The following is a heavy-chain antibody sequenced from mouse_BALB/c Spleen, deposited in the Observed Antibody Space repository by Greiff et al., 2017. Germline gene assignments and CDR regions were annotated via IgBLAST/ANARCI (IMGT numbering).Heavy chain of an antibody. D-gene: IGHD2-3*01. CDR2: IRNKANGYST. CDR3: ARWLLREGFDD. CDR1: GFTFTDYY. J-gene: IGHJ2*01. Sequence: EVQLVESGGGLVQPGGSLRLSCATSGFTFTDYYMSWVRQPPGKALEWLGFIRNKANGYSTEYSASVKGRFTISRDNSQSILYLQMNTLRAEDSATYYCARWLLREGFDDWGQGTTLTVSA. V-gene: IGHV7-3*02.